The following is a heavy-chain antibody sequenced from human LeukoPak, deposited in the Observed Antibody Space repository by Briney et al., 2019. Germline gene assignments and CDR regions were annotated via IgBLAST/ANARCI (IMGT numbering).Heavy chain of an antibody. V-gene: IGHV1-46*01. CDR2: INPSGGST. CDR3: ARAPITMVRGVNFDY. D-gene: IGHD3-10*01. CDR1: GYTFTSYY. Sequence: ASVTVSCKASGYTFTSYYMHWVRQAPGQGLEWMGIINPSGGSTSYAQKFQGRVTMTRDTSTSTVYMELSSLRSEDTAVYYCARAPITMVRGVNFDYWGQGTLVTDSS. J-gene: IGHJ4*02.